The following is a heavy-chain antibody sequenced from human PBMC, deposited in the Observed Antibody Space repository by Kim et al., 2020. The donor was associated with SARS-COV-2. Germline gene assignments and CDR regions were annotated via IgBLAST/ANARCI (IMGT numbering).Heavy chain of an antibody. J-gene: IGHJ5*02. D-gene: IGHD6-13*01. V-gene: IGHV4-59*01. CDR3: ARDTVAAAVFDP. Sequence: NYNPSLKSRVTISVDTSKNQFSLKLSSVTAADTAVYYCARDTVAAAVFDPWGQGTLVTVSS.